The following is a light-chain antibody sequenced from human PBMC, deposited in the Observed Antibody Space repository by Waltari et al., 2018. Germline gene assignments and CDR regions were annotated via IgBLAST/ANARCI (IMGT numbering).Light chain of an antibody. CDR1: SSDVGRYHL. V-gene: IGLV2-23*01. CDR2: EGS. Sequence: QSALTQPASVSGSPGQSITISCTGTSSDVGRYHLVSWYQQHPGKAPKLMIYEGSKRPSGVSNRFSGSKSGNTASLTISGLQAEDEADYYCCSYAGSSTFWVFGGGTKLTVL. J-gene: IGLJ3*02. CDR3: CSYAGSSTFWV.